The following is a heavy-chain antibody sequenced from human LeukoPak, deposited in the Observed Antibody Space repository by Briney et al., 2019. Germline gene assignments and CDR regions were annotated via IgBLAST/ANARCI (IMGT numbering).Heavy chain of an antibody. J-gene: IGHJ5*02. D-gene: IGHD5-18*01. Sequence: PSETLSLTCTVSGDSISSGDYYWSWIRQPAGKGLEWIGRISSSGSTNYNPSLKSRVTISVDTSKNQFSLKLSSVTAADTAVYYCASSGYSYGYPGVDNWFDPWGQGTLVTVSS. CDR2: ISSSGST. CDR3: ASSGYSYGYPGVDNWFDP. V-gene: IGHV4-61*02. CDR1: GDSISSGDYY.